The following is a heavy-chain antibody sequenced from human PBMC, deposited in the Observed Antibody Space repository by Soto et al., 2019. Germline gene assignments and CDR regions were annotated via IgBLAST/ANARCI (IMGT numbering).Heavy chain of an antibody. CDR2: FDPEDGET. J-gene: IGHJ4*01. CDR1: GYTLTELS. D-gene: IGHD3-22*01. CDR3: ATVPVVIYDSSGYYCY. V-gene: IGHV1-24*01. Sequence: ASVKVSCKVSGYTLTELSMHWVRQAPGKGLEWMGGFDPEDGETIYAQKFQGRVTMTEDTSTDTAYMELSSLRSEDTAVYYCATVPVVIYDSSGYYCYWGQGTLVTVSS.